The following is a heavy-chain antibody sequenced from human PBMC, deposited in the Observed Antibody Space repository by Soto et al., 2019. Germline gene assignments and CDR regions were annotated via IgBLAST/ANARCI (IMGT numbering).Heavy chain of an antibody. Sequence: QVQLQQSGPGLVKPSETLSLTCSVSGCSVSNASFNWTWIRQAPGTGLEYIGYIFYTGVTNYNPSLSSRNTITLATSKNHFCLKLNSMAAADTAGYYCVRVLDSSWYADLWGRGTLVTVSS. CDR2: IFYTGVT. CDR3: VRVLDSSWYADL. V-gene: IGHV4-61*03. D-gene: IGHD3-22*01. J-gene: IGHJ2*01. CDR1: GCSVSNASFN.